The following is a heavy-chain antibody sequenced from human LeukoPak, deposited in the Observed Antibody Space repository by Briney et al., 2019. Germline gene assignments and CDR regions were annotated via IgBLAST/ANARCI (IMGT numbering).Heavy chain of an antibody. CDR3: ARLTALAGHRGAFDI. CDR2: IYYNGNT. CDR1: GGSIGGHTFY. V-gene: IGHV4-39*01. J-gene: IGHJ3*02. D-gene: IGHD6-19*01. Sequence: SETLSLTCNVSGGSIGGHTFYWDWIRQPPGKGLEWIATIYYNGNTFYNPSLKSRVAISIDMSKSQFFLHLSSVTAADTAIYYCARLTALAGHRGAFDIWGPGTMVTVSS.